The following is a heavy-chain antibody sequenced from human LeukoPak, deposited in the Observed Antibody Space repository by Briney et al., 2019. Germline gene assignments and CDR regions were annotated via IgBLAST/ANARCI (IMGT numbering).Heavy chain of an antibody. CDR3: ARDSRYSSGWFFDY. V-gene: IGHV4-61*01. CDR2: IYYSGST. J-gene: IGHJ4*02. CDR1: DGSVSSGSYY. D-gene: IGHD6-19*01. Sequence: PSETLSLTCTVSDGSVSSGSYYWSWIRQPPGKGLEWIGYIYYSGSTNYNPSLKSRVTISVDTSKNQFSLKLSSVTAADTAVYYCARDSRYSSGWFFDYWGQGTLVTVSS.